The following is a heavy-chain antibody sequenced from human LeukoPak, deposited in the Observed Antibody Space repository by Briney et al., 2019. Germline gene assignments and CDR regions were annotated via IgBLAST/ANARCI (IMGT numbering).Heavy chain of an antibody. CDR1: GGSISSGDYY. Sequence: SETLSLTCTVSGGSISSGDYYWGWIRQPPGKGLEWIGRLYTSGSTNYNPSLKSRVTISVDMSKNHFSLKLSSVTAADTAVYYCARGGGYGDYGYVDYWGQGTLVTVSS. D-gene: IGHD4-17*01. V-gene: IGHV4-61*05. CDR2: LYTSGST. J-gene: IGHJ4*02. CDR3: ARGGGYGDYGYVDY.